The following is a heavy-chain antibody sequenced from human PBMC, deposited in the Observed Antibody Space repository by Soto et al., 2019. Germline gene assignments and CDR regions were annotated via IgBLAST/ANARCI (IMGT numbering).Heavy chain of an antibody. V-gene: IGHV4-4*09. CDR3: ARTLDYGHMDV. Sequence: SETLSLTCTVSGDSVRNHYWSWILRPPGRGLEWIGYIYRSGSTKYNPSLKSRLTISVDTSKNQFSLKLSSVTAADTAVYYCARTLDYGHMDVWGKGTTVTVSS. CDR1: GDSVRNHY. J-gene: IGHJ6*03. CDR2: IYRSGST. D-gene: IGHD3-16*01.